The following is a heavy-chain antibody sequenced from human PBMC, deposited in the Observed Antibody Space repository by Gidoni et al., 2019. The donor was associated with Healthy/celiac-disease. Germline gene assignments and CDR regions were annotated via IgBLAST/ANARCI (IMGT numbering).Heavy chain of an antibody. CDR1: GFTFSSYW. CDR3: ARESAAVLDY. D-gene: IGHD6-13*01. CDR2: ITQEGSEK. J-gene: IGHJ4*02. V-gene: IGHV3-7*03. Sequence: EVQLVESGGGLVQPGGSLRLSCPASGFTFSSYWMSWVRQAPGKGLEWVANITQEGSEKYYVDSVKGRFTISRDNAKNSLYLQMNSLRAEDTAVYYCARESAAVLDYWGQGTLVTVSS.